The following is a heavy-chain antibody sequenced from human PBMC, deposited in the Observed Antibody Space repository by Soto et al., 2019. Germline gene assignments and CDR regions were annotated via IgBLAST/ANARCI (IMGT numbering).Heavy chain of an antibody. CDR1: GGSFSGYY. CDR3: ARAGYSSSWYKD. V-gene: IGHV4-34*01. D-gene: IGHD6-13*01. J-gene: IGHJ4*02. CDR2: SNHSGST. Sequence: QVQLQQWGAGLLKPSETLSLTCAVYGGSFSGYYWSWIRQPPGKGLEWIGESNHSGSTNYNPSLKSRVTISVDTSKNQFSLKLSSVTAADTAVYYCARAGYSSSWYKDWGQGTLVTVSS.